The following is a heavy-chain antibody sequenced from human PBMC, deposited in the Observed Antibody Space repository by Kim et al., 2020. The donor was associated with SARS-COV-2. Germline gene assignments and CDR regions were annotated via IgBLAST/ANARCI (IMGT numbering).Heavy chain of an antibody. V-gene: IGHV4-39*01. Sequence: YYTPSLKSRVTISVDTSKNQFSLKLSSVTAADTAVYYCAMIAVVTAALDYWGQGTLVIVSS. CDR3: AMIAVVTAALDY. D-gene: IGHD2-21*02. J-gene: IGHJ4*02.